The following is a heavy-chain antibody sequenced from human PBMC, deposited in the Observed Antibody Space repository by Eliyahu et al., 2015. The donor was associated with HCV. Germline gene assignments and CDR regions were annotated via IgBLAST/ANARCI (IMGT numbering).Heavy chain of an antibody. J-gene: IGHJ4*02. CDR2: IFYDGSKS. CDR1: GFAFNXYG. D-gene: IGHD3-22*01. V-gene: IGHV3-33*01. CDR3: ARDIDTSGHYYLDY. Sequence: QVQLVEXGGGVVQPGKSLXLSCATSGFAFNXYGXXWVRQGPGKGLEWMAVIFYDGSKSFYADSVQGRFTISRDDSKNTVYLQMNSLRAEDTAVYYCARDIDTSGHYYLDYWGQGTLVTVSS.